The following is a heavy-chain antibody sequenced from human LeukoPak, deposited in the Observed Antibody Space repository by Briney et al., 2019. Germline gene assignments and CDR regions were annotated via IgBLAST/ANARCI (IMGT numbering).Heavy chain of an antibody. V-gene: IGHV3-53*01. CDR3: ASNYDSSGYKGW. Sequence: PGGSLRLSCAASGFTVSSNYMSWVRQAPGKGLEWVSVIYSGGSTYYADSVKGRFTISRDNSKNTLYLHMNSLRAEDTAVYYCASNYDSSGYKGWWGQGTLVTVSS. D-gene: IGHD3-22*01. J-gene: IGHJ4*02. CDR1: GFTVSSNY. CDR2: IYSGGST.